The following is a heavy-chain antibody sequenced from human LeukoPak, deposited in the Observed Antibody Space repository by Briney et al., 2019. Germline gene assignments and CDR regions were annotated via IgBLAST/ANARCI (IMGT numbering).Heavy chain of an antibody. Sequence: SETLSLTCTVSGGSISSSNYYWGWIRQPPGKGLEWMGSIHYSGSTYNNPSLKSRVTMSVDTSKSQLSLTVSSVTAADTAVYYCARLLHDSRGYYYFGYWGQGTLVIVSS. CDR3: ARLLHDSRGYYYFGY. D-gene: IGHD3-22*01. J-gene: IGHJ4*02. V-gene: IGHV4-39*01. CDR1: GGSISSSNYY. CDR2: IHYSGST.